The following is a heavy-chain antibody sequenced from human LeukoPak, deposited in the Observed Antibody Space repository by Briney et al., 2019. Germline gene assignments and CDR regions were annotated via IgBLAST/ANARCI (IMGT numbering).Heavy chain of an antibody. J-gene: IGHJ5*02. V-gene: IGHV3-7*05. CDR2: IKQDGSEK. CDR3: ARASDPWLQLT. Sequence: GGSLRLSCAASGFTFSNYWMIWVRQAPGKGLEWVGNIKQDGSEKRYADSVRGRFTISRDNAQTSLYLQMNRLRGEDTAVYYCARASDPWLQLTWGQGTLVTVSS. D-gene: IGHD5-24*01. CDR1: GFTFSNYW.